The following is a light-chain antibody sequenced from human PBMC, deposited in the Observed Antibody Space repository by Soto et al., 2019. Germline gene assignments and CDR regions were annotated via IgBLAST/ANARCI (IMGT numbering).Light chain of an antibody. CDR3: QQSYSMPYT. V-gene: IGKV1-39*01. Sequence: DIQMTQSPSSLSASLGDRVTISCRASQSISTYLHWYQQKPGTAPRLLISRASSVKSGVPSRFSGSRSGTDFTLTISSLQPEDFATYFCQQSYSMPYTFGQGTRLEIK. CDR1: QSISTY. CDR2: RAS. J-gene: IGKJ2*01.